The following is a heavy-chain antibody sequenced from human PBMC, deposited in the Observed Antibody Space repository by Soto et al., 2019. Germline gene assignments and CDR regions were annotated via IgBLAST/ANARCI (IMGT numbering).Heavy chain of an antibody. J-gene: IGHJ4*02. CDR3: AKDYYRGYSYAHDY. V-gene: IGHV3-30*18. CDR1: GFTFSSYA. CDR2: ISYDESKK. D-gene: IGHD5-18*01. Sequence: GGSLRLSCAASGFTFSSYAMSWVRQTPGKGLEWVSLISYDESKKFYAESVKGRFTISRDNSKNTVYLQMNSLRGEDTAVYYCAKDYYRGYSYAHDYWGQGTLVTVSS.